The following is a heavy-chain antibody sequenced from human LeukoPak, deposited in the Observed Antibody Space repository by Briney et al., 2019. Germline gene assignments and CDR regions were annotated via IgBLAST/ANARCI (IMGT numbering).Heavy chain of an antibody. CDR1: GGSLSDYY. D-gene: IGHD6-13*01. Sequence: SETLSLTCAVYGGSLSDYYWSWIRQPPGKRLEWIGEINHSGSTNYNPSLKSRVTISIDTSKNQFSLKLSSVTAADTAVYYCAGPGIAAAGTGYGMDVWGQGTTVTVSS. CDR3: AGPGIAAAGTGYGMDV. CDR2: INHSGST. V-gene: IGHV4-34*01. J-gene: IGHJ6*02.